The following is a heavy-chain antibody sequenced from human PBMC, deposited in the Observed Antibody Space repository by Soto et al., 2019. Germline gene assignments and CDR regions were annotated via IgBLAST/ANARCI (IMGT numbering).Heavy chain of an antibody. Sequence: VKVSCKASGGTFSSYAISWVRQAPGQGLEWMGGIIPIFGTANYAQKFQGRVTITADESTSTAYMELSSLRSEDTAVYYCARALRGVGGYPLYYYYGMDVWGQGTTVTVSS. D-gene: IGHD3-22*01. CDR3: ARALRGVGGYPLYYYYGMDV. CDR1: GGTFSSYA. V-gene: IGHV1-69*01. CDR2: IIPIFGTA. J-gene: IGHJ6*02.